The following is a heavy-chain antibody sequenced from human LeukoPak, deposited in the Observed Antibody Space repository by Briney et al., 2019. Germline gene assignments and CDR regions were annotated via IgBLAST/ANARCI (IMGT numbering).Heavy chain of an antibody. CDR3: AKFYGGNSLSAFDI. J-gene: IGHJ3*02. Sequence: QSGGSLRLSCAASGLTFSSYGMHWVRQAPGKGLEWVAVISYDGSNKYYADSVKGRFTISRDNSKNTLYLQMNSLRAEDTAVYYCAKFYGGNSLSAFDIWGQGTMVTVSS. D-gene: IGHD4-23*01. CDR1: GLTFSSYG. V-gene: IGHV3-30*18. CDR2: ISYDGSNK.